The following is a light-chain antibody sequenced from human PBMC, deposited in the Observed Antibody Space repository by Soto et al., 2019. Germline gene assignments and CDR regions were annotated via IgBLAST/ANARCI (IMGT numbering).Light chain of an antibody. CDR1: QSVSSN. J-gene: IGKJ1*01. CDR3: QQYNSYSPWT. CDR2: GAS. V-gene: IGKV3-15*01. Sequence: EIVMTQSPATLSVSPGERATLSCRASQSVSSNLAWYQQKPGQAPRLLIYGASPRATGIPARFSGSGSGKEFTLTISSLQPDDFATYYCQQYNSYSPWTFGQGTKVDI.